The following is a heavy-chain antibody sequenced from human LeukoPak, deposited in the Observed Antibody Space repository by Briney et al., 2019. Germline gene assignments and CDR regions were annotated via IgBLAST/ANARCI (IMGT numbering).Heavy chain of an antibody. D-gene: IGHD5-18*01. J-gene: IGHJ6*03. V-gene: IGHV1-69*04. CDR1: GGTFSSYT. CDR3: AREVDTAMLTWHYMDV. Sequence: SVKVSCKASGGTFSSYTISWVRQAPGQGLEWMGRIIPILGIANYAQKFQGRVTITADKSTSTAYMELSSLRSEDTAVYYCAREVDTAMLTWHYMDVWGKGTTVTVSS. CDR2: IIPILGIA.